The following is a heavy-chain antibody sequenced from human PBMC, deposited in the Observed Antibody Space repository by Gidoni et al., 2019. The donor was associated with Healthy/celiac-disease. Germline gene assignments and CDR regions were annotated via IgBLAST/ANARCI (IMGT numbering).Heavy chain of an antibody. CDR3: AKDVGYCSSTSCYGYGMDV. CDR1: GFTCDDYA. D-gene: IGHD2-2*01. Sequence: EVQLVESGGGVVQPGGSLRLSCAASGFTCDDYAMHWVRQAPGKGLEWVSLIIGDGGSTYFADSVKGRFTISRDNSKNSLYLQMNSLRTEDTALYYCAKDVGYCSSTSCYGYGMDVWGQGTTVTVSS. J-gene: IGHJ6*02. CDR2: IIGDGGST. V-gene: IGHV3-43*02.